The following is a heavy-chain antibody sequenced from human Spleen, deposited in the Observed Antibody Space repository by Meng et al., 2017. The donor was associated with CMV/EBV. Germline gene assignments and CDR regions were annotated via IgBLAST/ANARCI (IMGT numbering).Heavy chain of an antibody. CDR2: ISSSSSYI. Sequence: FTFSTYSMNWVRQAPGKGLEWVSSISSSSSYIYYPDSVKGRFTVSRDNAKNSLYLQMNSLRAEDTAVYYCARDPVSGKYSSSSHFDYWGQGTLVTVSS. D-gene: IGHD6-6*01. J-gene: IGHJ4*02. CDR1: FTFSTYS. V-gene: IGHV3-21*01. CDR3: ARDPVSGKYSSSSHFDY.